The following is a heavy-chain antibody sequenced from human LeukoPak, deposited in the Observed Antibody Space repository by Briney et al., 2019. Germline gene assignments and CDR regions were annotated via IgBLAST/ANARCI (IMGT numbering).Heavy chain of an antibody. Sequence: GGSLRLSCGASGFTFDDYWMSWVRQAPGKGLEWVSAISGSGGSTYYADSVKGRFTISRDNSKNTLYLQMNSLRAEDTAVYYCAKARVSGSYYGYWGQGTLVTVSS. V-gene: IGHV3-23*01. J-gene: IGHJ4*02. CDR1: GFTFDDYW. CDR2: ISGSGGST. D-gene: IGHD1-26*01. CDR3: AKARVSGSYYGY.